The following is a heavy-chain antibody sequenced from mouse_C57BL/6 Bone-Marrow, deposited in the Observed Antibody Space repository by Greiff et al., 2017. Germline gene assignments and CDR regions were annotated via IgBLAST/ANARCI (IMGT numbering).Heavy chain of an antibody. CDR2: IDPETGGT. V-gene: IGHV1-15*01. Sequence: QVQLKQSGAELVRPGASVTLSCKASGYTFTDYEMHWVKQTPVHGLEWIGTIDPETGGTAYNQKFKGKAILTADKSSRTAYMELRSLTSEDSAVYYCTVLDYWGQGTTLTVSS. J-gene: IGHJ2*01. CDR3: TVLDY. CDR1: GYTFTDYE.